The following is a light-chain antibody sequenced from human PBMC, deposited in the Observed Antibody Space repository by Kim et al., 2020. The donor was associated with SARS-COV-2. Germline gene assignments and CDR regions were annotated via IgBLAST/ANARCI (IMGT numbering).Light chain of an antibody. J-gene: IGLJ1*01. CDR2: NVS. V-gene: IGLV2-14*03. Sequence: GQPITISCTGTGSDIGTYNFVSWYQHHPHKAPKPIIYNVSERPSGVSNRFSGSKSGNTASLTISGLQAEDEADYYCISYTSTFTYVFGTGTKVTVL. CDR3: ISYTSTFTYV. CDR1: GSDIGTYNF.